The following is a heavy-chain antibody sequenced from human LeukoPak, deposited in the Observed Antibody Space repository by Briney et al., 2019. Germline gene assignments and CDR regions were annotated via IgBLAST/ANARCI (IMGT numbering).Heavy chain of an antibody. J-gene: IGHJ5*02. V-gene: IGHV4-59*01. Sequence: PSETLSLTCTVSGGSISTYYWSWIRQPPGKGLEWIGYIYNSGSTNYNPSLQSRVTISVDTSKNQFSLRLTSVTAADTAVYYCAKAVAAAGTFGFDPWGQGTLVPVSS. CDR2: IYNSGST. CDR1: GGSISTYY. CDR3: AKAVAAAGTFGFDP. D-gene: IGHD6-13*01.